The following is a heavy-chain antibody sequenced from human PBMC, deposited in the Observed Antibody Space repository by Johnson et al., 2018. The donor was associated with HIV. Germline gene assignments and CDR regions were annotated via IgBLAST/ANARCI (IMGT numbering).Heavy chain of an antibody. V-gene: IGHV3-30*03. CDR1: GFTVSSNY. Sequence: QMQLVESGGGLVQPGGSMRLSCAVSGFTVSSNYMSWVRQAPGKGLEWVAVISYDGSNKYSADSVQGRFTISRDNAKNSLFLQMNSLRAEDTAVYYCARSKDCSVSSCPDGFDIWGQGTMVIVSS. D-gene: IGHD2-15*01. J-gene: IGHJ3*02. CDR3: ARSKDCSVSSCPDGFDI. CDR2: ISYDGSNK.